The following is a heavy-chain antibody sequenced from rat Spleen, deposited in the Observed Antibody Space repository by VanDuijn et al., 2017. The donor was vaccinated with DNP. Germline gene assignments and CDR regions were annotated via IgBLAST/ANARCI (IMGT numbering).Heavy chain of an antibody. D-gene: IGHD1-12*02. CDR1: GFTFSDYY. CDR2: ISTSGSRA. Sequence: EVQLVESGGGLVQPGRSLKLSCAVSGFTFSDYYMAWVRQAPKKGLEWVATISTSGSRAYYPDSVKGRFTISRDDAKSSLYLQMNSLKSEDTATYYCARSAISMMVVIPFAYWGQGTLVTVSS. V-gene: IGHV5-7*01. J-gene: IGHJ3*01. CDR3: ARSAISMMVVIPFAY.